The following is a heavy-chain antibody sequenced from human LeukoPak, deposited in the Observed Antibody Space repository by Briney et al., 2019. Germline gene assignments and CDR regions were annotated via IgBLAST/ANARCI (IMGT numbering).Heavy chain of an antibody. CDR1: GFTFSSYG. D-gene: IGHD3-9*01. CDR2: ISYDGSNK. Sequence: PGGSLRLSCAASGFTFSSYGMHWVRQAPGKGLEWVAVISYDGSNKYYADSVKGRFTISRDNSKNTLYLQMNSLRAEDTAVYYCAKEDYDILTGQSNGGNYWGQGTLVTVSS. CDR3: AKEDYDILTGQSNGGNY. J-gene: IGHJ4*02. V-gene: IGHV3-30*18.